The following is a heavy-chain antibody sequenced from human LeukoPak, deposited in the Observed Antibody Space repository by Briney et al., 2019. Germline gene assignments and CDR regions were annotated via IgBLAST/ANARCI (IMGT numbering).Heavy chain of an antibody. Sequence: ASVKVSCKASGGTFSSYAISWVRQAPGQGPEWMGGIIPIFGTANYAQKFQGRVTITADESTSTAYMELSSLRSEDTAVYYCASSSSGWYYFDYWGQGTLVTVSS. J-gene: IGHJ4*02. D-gene: IGHD6-19*01. V-gene: IGHV1-69*01. CDR2: IIPIFGTA. CDR3: ASSSSGWYYFDY. CDR1: GGTFSSYA.